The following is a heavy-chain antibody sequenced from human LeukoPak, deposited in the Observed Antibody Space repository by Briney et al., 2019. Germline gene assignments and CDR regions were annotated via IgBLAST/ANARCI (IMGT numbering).Heavy chain of an antibody. D-gene: IGHD3-10*01. V-gene: IGHV4-34*01. J-gene: IGHJ4*02. CDR3: ARDFYGY. Sequence: SETLSLTCAVYGGSFSGYYWSWIRQPPGKGLEWIGEINHNGSTNYNPSLTSRATMSVDTSKNQFSLKLSSVTAADTAVYYCARDFYGYWGQGTLVTVSS. CDR1: GGSFSGYY. CDR2: INHNGST.